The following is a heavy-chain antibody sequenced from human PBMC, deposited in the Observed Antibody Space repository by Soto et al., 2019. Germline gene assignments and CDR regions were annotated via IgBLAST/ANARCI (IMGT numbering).Heavy chain of an antibody. V-gene: IGHV3-30*18. CDR3: AKAQPDYATVTTAISY. CDR1: GFTFSSYG. CDR2: ISYDGSNK. Sequence: QVQLVESGGGVVQPGRSLRLSCAASGFTFSSYGMHWVRQAPGKGLEWVAVISYDGSNKYYADSVKGRFTISRDNSKNTLYLQMNSLRAEDTAVSYCAKAQPDYATVTTAISYWGQGTLVTVSS. J-gene: IGHJ4*02. D-gene: IGHD4-17*01.